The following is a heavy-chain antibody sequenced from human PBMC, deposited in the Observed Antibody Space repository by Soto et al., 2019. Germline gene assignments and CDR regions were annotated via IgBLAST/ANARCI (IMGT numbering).Heavy chain of an antibody. CDR2: IIPIFGTA. D-gene: IGHD3-22*01. CDR3: AIGRITMIVVVIGPDAFDI. Sequence: SVKVSCKASGGTFSSYAISWVRQAPGQGLEWMGGIIPIFGTANYAQKFQGRVTITADESTSTAYMELSSLRSEDTAVYYCAIGRITMIVVVIGPDAFDIWGQGTMVTVSS. V-gene: IGHV1-69*13. J-gene: IGHJ3*02. CDR1: GGTFSSYA.